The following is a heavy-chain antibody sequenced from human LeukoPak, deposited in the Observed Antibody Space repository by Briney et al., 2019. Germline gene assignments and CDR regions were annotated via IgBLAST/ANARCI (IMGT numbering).Heavy chain of an antibody. CDR2: IYYSGST. V-gene: IGHV4-59*12. J-gene: IGHJ5*02. CDR3: ARDSDDYVWGSSS. CDR1: GGSISSYY. D-gene: IGHD3-16*01. Sequence: SETLSLTCTVSGGSISSYYWSWIRQPPGKGLEWIGYIYYSGSTNYNPSLKSRVTISVDTSKNQFSLKLSSVTAADTAVYYCARDSDDYVWGSSSWGQGTLVTVSS.